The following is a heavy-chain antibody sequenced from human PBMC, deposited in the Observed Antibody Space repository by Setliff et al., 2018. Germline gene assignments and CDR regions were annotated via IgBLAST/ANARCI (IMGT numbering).Heavy chain of an antibody. D-gene: IGHD2-2*01. CDR3: ARPIECSRWHPFDS. CDR2: VDPSDSYA. V-gene: IGHV5-10-1*01. J-gene: IGHJ5*01. CDR1: EYSFIDYW. Sequence: GESLKISCRGSEYSFIDYWISWVRQKPGGGLEWMGKVDPSDSYATYGPSFQGHVIISVDTSINTVYLQWSRLEASDSGIYYCARPIECSRWHPFDSWGQGTLVIVSS.